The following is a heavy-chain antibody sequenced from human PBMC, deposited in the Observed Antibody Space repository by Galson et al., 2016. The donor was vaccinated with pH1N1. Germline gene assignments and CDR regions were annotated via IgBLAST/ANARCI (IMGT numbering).Heavy chain of an antibody. CDR2: IFPGDSDT. CDR1: GYSFTRYW. Sequence: QSGAEVTKPGESLKISCKGSGYSFTRYWIGWVRQMPGKSLEWMGIIFPGDSDTRYSPSFQGQVTISADKSISTAYLQWSSLKASDTAMYYCARHSGDGYRYGSERYFDYWGQGTLVTVSS. CDR3: ARHSGDGYRYGSERYFDY. D-gene: IGHD5-18*01. V-gene: IGHV5-51*01. J-gene: IGHJ4*02.